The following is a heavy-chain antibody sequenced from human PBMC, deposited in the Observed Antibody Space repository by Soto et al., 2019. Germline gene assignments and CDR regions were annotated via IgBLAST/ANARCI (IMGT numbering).Heavy chain of an antibody. CDR3: ARDGDYGISTGYPGGGMDV. J-gene: IGHJ6*02. CDR1: GFTFSSYA. Sequence: PGGSLRLSCTASGFTFSSYAMHWVRQAQGKGLEWVAVISYDGSNKYYADSVKGRFTISRDNSKNKLYLQMNSLRAEDTAVYYCARDGDYGISTGYPGGGMDVWGQGTTVTVSS. V-gene: IGHV3-30-3*01. CDR2: ISYDGSNK. D-gene: IGHD3-9*01.